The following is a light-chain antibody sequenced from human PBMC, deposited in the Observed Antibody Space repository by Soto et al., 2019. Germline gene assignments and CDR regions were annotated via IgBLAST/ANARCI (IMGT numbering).Light chain of an antibody. V-gene: IGLV2-14*01. CDR1: SSDIGGFNY. Sequence: QSVLTQPASVSGSPGQPVTISCTGTSSDIGGFNYVSWYQQHPGKAPKLMIYDVSNRPSEVSNRFSGSKSGNTASLTISGLQAEDEADYFCSSYTSSSLYVFGTGTKATVL. CDR2: DVS. CDR3: SSYTSSSLYV. J-gene: IGLJ1*01.